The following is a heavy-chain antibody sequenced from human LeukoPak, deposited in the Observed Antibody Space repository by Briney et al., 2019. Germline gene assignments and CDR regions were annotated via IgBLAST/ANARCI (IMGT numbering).Heavy chain of an antibody. V-gene: IGHV3-30*02. CDR3: ARGAVYYMDI. CDR2: IRYNGNNQ. Sequence: GGSLRLSCAASGFTFNNYGMHWVRQAPGKGLEWVAFIRYNGNNQYYADSVKGRFIISRDNSKNTLYVQMNSLRAEDTAVYYCARGAVYYMDIWGKGTTVTISS. D-gene: IGHD6-19*01. J-gene: IGHJ6*03. CDR1: GFTFNNYG.